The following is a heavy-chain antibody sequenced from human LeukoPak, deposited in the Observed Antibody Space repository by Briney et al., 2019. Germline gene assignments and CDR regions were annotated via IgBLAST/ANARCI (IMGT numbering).Heavy chain of an antibody. D-gene: IGHD3-22*01. CDR3: ARATQYYYDSSGYYYGTRYFDL. CDR1: GGSISSYY. V-gene: IGHV4-59*12. J-gene: IGHJ2*01. Sequence: SETLSLTCTVSGGSISSYYWSWIRQPPGKGLEWIGYIYYSGSTNYNPSLKSRVTISVDTSKNQFSLKLSSVTAADTAVYYCARATQYYYDSSGYYYGTRYFDLWGRGTLVTVSS. CDR2: IYYSGST.